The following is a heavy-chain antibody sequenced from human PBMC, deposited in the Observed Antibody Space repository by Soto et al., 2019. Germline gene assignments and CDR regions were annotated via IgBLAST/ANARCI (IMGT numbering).Heavy chain of an antibody. CDR3: ASQGYCSGGSCYNYYYYGMDV. CDR2: INAGNGNT. D-gene: IGHD2-15*01. CDR1: GYTFTSYA. Sequence: ASVKVSCKASGYTFTSYAMHWVRQAPGQRLEWMGSINAGNGNTKYSQKFQGRVTITRDTSASTAYMELSSLRSEDTAVYYCASQGYCSGGSCYNYYYYGMDVWGQGTTVTVSS. V-gene: IGHV1-3*01. J-gene: IGHJ6*02.